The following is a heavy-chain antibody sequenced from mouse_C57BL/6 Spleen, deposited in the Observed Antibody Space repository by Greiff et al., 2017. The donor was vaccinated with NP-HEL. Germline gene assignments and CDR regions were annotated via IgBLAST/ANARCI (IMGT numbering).Heavy chain of an antibody. D-gene: IGHD2-4*01. Sequence: EVQRVESGGDLVKPGGSLKLSCAASGFTFSSYGMSWVRQTPDKRLEWVATISSGGSYTYYPDSVKGRFTISSDNAKNTLYLQMGSLKSEDTAMYYCARQGDGLYYDYDERSPFDYWGQGTTLTVSS. CDR3: ARQGDGLYYDYDERSPFDY. CDR2: ISSGGSYT. V-gene: IGHV5-6*01. J-gene: IGHJ2*01. CDR1: GFTFSSYG.